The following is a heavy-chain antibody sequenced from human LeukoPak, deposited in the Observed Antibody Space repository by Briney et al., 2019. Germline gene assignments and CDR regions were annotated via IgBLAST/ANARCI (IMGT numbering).Heavy chain of an antibody. Sequence: PGESLRLSCAASGFRLSSYWMSWVRQAPGKGLEWVANINYDGSGKYYVDSVKGRFTISRDDAKNSLYLEMNSLRAEDTAVYYCARDLFSGSYQEDFWGQGTLVTVSS. CDR3: ARDLFSGSYQEDF. J-gene: IGHJ4*02. CDR1: GFRLSSYW. CDR2: INYDGSGK. D-gene: IGHD1-26*01. V-gene: IGHV3-7*01.